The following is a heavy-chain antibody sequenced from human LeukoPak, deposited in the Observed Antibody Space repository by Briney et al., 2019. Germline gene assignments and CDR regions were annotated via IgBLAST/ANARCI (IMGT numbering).Heavy chain of an antibody. V-gene: IGHV5-51*01. CDR3: ARPASSGWPHVGYFQH. CDR2: IYPGDSDT. Sequence: GESLKISCKGSGYSLTSYWIGWVRQMPGKGLEWMGIIYPGDSDTRYSSSFQGQVTISADKSISTAYLQWSSLKASDTAMYYCARPASSGWPHVGYFQHWGQGTLVTVSS. D-gene: IGHD6-19*01. CDR1: GYSLTSYW. J-gene: IGHJ1*01.